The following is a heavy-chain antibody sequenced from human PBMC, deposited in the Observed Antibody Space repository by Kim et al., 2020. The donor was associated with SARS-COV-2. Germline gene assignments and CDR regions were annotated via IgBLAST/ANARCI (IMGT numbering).Heavy chain of an antibody. V-gene: IGHV3-30*01. CDR3: ASDLSIAARAYYGMDV. D-gene: IGHD6-6*01. J-gene: IGHJ6*02. Sequence: DSVKGRFTISRDNSKNTLYLQMNSLRAEDTAVYYCASDLSIAARAYYGMDVWGQGTTVTVSS.